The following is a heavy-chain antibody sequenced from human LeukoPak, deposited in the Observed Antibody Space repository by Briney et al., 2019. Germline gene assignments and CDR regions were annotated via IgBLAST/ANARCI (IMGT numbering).Heavy chain of an antibody. V-gene: IGHV4-61*02. CDR2: IYTSGST. J-gene: IGHJ6*03. CDR1: GGSISSGSYY. D-gene: IGHD3-16*01. Sequence: SETLSLTCTVSGGSISSGSYYWSWIRQPAGKGLEWIGRIYTSGSTNYNPSLKSRVTISVDTSKNQFSLKLSSVTAADTAVCYCAREWGDYYYYYYMDVWGKGTTVTVSS. CDR3: AREWGDYYYYYYMDV.